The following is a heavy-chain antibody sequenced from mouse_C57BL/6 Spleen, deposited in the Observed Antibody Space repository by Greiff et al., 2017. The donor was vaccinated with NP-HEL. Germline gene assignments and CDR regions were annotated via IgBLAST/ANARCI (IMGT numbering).Heavy chain of an antibody. CDR2: IYPGSGST. D-gene: IGHD3-3*01. CDR3: ARCGAHGDVEV. CDR1: GYTFTSYW. V-gene: IGHV1-55*01. Sequence: QVQLQQPGAELVKPGASVKMSCKASGYTFTSYWITWVKQRPGHGLEWLGDIYPGSGSTNYNEKFKSKATLTVDTSSSTAYMQLSSVTSEDSAVYYGARCGAHGDVEVWGTGTTVTVSS. J-gene: IGHJ1*03.